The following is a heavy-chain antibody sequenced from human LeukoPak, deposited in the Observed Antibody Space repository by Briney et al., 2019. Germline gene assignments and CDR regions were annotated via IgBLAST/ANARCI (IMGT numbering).Heavy chain of an antibody. J-gene: IGHJ6*03. D-gene: IGHD1-1*01. CDR2: ISAYNGNT. V-gene: IGHV1-18*01. CDR1: GYTFTSHG. CDR3: ARLERLYYYYMDV. Sequence: GASVKVSCKASGYTFTSHGISWVRQAPGQGLEWMGWISAYNGNTNYAQKLQGRVTMTSDTSTSTAYMELRSLRSDDTAVYYCARLERLYYYYMDVWGKGTTVTISS.